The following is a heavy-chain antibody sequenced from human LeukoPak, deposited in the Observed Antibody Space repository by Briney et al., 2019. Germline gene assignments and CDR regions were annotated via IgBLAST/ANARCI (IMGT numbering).Heavy chain of an antibody. Sequence: GGSLRLSCAASGFTFRSNAMSWVRQAPGKGLEWVSAISYSGDTTYYADSVKGRFTISRDNSKNILYLQMNSLRAEDTAIYYCAKDYGDHDFDYWGQGTLVTVSS. V-gene: IGHV3-23*01. CDR3: AKDYGDHDFDY. CDR2: ISYSGDTT. D-gene: IGHD4-17*01. J-gene: IGHJ4*02. CDR1: GFTFRSNA.